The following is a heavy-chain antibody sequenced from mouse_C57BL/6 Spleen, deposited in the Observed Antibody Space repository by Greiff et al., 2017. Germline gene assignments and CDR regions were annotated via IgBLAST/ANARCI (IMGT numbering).Heavy chain of an antibody. CDR2: IYPGDGDT. J-gene: IGHJ2*01. CDR1: GYAFSSYW. D-gene: IGHD1-1*01. CDR3: ARSPITTVVAKDY. Sequence: QVQLKESGAELVKPGASVKISCKASGYAFSSYWMNWVKQRPGKGLEWIGQIYPGDGDTNYNGKFKGKATLTADKSSSTAYMQLSSLTSEDSAVYFCARSPITTVVAKDYWGQGTTLTVSS. V-gene: IGHV1-80*01.